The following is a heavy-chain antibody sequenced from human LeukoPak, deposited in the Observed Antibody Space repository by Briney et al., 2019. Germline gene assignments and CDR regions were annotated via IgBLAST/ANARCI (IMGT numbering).Heavy chain of an antibody. D-gene: IGHD3-10*01. V-gene: IGHV3-30*18. J-gene: IGHJ4*02. CDR1: GFTFSSYV. CDR2: ISYDGSNK. CDR3: AKDPRRYGSGSFYFDY. Sequence: GGSLRLSCAASGFTFSSYVMHWVRQAPGKGLEWVAVISYDGSNKYYADPVKGRFTISRDNSKNTLYLQMNSLRAEDTAVYYCAKDPRRYGSGSFYFDYWGQGTLVTVSS.